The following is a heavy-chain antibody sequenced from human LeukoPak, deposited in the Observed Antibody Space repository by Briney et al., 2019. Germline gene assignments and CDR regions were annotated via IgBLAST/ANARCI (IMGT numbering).Heavy chain of an antibody. CDR3: VRDPNGDYIGAFDM. V-gene: IGHV3-23*01. CDR2: IRGGGTSE. D-gene: IGHD4-17*01. J-gene: IGHJ3*02. Sequence: GGSLRLSCTASGFTFSAYAMMWVRQAPGKGPEWVSAIRGGGTSEFYADSVKGRFRISRDDSKDTLFLQMNSLRAEDTAVYYCVRDPNGDYIGAFDMWGPGTMVTVSS. CDR1: GFTFSAYA.